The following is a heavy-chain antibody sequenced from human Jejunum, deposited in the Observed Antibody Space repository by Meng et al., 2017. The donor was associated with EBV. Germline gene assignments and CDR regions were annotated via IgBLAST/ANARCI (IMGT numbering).Heavy chain of an antibody. V-gene: IGHV7-4-1*02. CDR1: GYTFGNYG. J-gene: IGHJ4*02. Sequence: QLGQGGALLKKPGTSVKVGCKAGGYTFGNYGRNCGQPAAGRVVEWAGRNNAGTRDPTYAQGCTARFVVALDNSVSTAYLQISSAEAEDTDLYYCAPSNTYYFDYWGQGTLVTVSS. CDR3: APSNTYYFDY. D-gene: IGHD3-3*02. CDR2: NNAGTRDP.